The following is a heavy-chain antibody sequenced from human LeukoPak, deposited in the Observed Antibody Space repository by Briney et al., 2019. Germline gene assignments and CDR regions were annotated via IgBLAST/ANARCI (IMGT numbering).Heavy chain of an antibody. CDR3: TTAGPQTFPPDFDY. CDR2: IKSKTDGGTT. CDR1: GFTFSNAW. J-gene: IGHJ4*02. Sequence: GGSLRHSCAASGFTFSNAWKNWVRQAPGKGLEWVGRIKSKTDGGTTDYAAPVKGRFTISRDDSKNTLYLQMNSLKTEDTAVYYCTTAGPQTFPPDFDYWGQGTLVTVSS. V-gene: IGHV3-15*07. D-gene: IGHD2/OR15-2a*01.